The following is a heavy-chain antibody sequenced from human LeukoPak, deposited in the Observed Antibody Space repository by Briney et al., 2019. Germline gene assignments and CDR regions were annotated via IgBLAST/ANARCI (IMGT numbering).Heavy chain of an antibody. CDR3: SRGDIDY. J-gene: IGHJ4*02. Sequence: GGSLRLSCAVSGFTFSTYWMSWVRQTPGKGLEWVASIDPDGRVQYYLDSVKGRFTISRDNTQNFLYLRMNSLRAEDMAVYYCSRGDIDYWGQGTLVTVSS. V-gene: IGHV3-7*01. CDR2: IDPDGRVQ. CDR1: GFTFSTYW.